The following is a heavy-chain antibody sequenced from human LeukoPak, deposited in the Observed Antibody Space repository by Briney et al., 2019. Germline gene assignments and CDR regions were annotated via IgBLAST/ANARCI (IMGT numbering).Heavy chain of an antibody. Sequence: PGGSLRLSCAASGFTVSSNYMSWVRQAPGKGLEWVAVIWSDGSNKYYADSVKGRFTISRDDSKKTLYLQMSSLRGEDTAVYYCAKDAQRGFDYSNSLEYWGQGTLVTVSS. CDR1: GFTVSSNY. D-gene: IGHD4-11*01. J-gene: IGHJ4*02. CDR2: IWSDGSNK. V-gene: IGHV3-33*06. CDR3: AKDAQRGFDYSNSLEY.